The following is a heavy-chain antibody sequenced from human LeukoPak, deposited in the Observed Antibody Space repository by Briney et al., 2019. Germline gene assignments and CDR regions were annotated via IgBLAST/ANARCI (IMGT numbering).Heavy chain of an antibody. Sequence: GGSLRLSCAASGFTFSSYTMSWGRNGPRKGLEWVSAISGSGGSTYYADSVKGRFTISRDNSKNTLYLQMNSLRAEDTAVYYCAKGNGIGYYYGMDVWGQGTTVTVSS. J-gene: IGHJ6*02. CDR2: ISGSGGST. D-gene: IGHD1-1*01. CDR3: AKGNGIGYYYGMDV. CDR1: GFTFSSYT. V-gene: IGHV3-23*01.